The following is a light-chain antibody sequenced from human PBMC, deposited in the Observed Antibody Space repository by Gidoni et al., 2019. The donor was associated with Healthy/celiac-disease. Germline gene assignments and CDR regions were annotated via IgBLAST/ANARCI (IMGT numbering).Light chain of an antibody. CDR2: AAS. V-gene: IGKV1-9*01. CDR1: QGISSY. Sequence: DIQLTHSPSFLSASVGDRVTITCRASQGISSYLAWYQQNPGKAPKLLIYAASTLQSGVPSRFGGSGSGTEFTLTISSLQPEDFATYCCQQLNSYPPYTFGQGTKLEIK. CDR3: QQLNSYPPYT. J-gene: IGKJ2*01.